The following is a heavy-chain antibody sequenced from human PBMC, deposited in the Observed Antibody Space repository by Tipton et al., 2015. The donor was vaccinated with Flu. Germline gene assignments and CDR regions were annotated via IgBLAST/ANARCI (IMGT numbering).Heavy chain of an antibody. Sequence: SLRLSCVASGFAVSDYYMSWVRQAPGKGLEWISLIYSDGSTYYTDSVKGRFTISRDSSKNTLYLQMNSLRAEDTAVYYCARDQFYGRFAPGAHDIYYYMDVWGNGATVTVSS. J-gene: IGHJ6*03. CDR2: IYSDGST. D-gene: IGHD3-16*01. CDR1: GFAVSDYY. CDR3: ARDQFYGRFAPGAHDIYYYMDV. V-gene: IGHV3-66*01.